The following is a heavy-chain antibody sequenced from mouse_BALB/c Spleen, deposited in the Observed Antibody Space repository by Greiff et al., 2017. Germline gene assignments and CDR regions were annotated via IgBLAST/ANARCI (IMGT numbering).Heavy chain of an antibody. V-gene: IGHV1-87*01. CDR1: GYTFTSYW. D-gene: IGHD1-1*01. Sequence: QVQLQQSGAELARPGASVKLSCKASGYTFTSYWMQWVKQRPGQGLEWIGAIYPGDGDTRYTQKFKGKATLTADKSSSTAYMQLSSLASEDSAVYYCAYYGSRAWFAYWGQGTLVTVSA. J-gene: IGHJ3*01. CDR3: AYYGSRAWFAY. CDR2: IYPGDGDT.